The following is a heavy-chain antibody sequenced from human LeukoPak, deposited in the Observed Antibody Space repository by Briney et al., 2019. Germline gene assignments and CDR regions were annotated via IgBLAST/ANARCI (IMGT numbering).Heavy chain of an antibody. CDR3: ARETPRRGETRDGYR. CDR1: GFTFSSYG. CDR2: IWYGGSNK. D-gene: IGHD5-24*01. V-gene: IGHV3-33*08. Sequence: GGSLRLSCAASGFTFSSYGMHWVRQAPGMGLEWVAVIWYGGSNKYYADSVKGRFTISRDNPKNLLFLQINSLRVEDTAVYYCARETPRRGETRDGYRWGQGTVVTVSS. J-gene: IGHJ4*02.